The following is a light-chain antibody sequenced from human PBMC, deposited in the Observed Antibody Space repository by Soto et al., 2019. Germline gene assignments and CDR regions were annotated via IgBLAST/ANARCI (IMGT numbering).Light chain of an antibody. CDR2: GAS. J-gene: IGKJ1*01. V-gene: IGKV3-20*01. CDR1: QSVRSSY. CDR3: QQYGSSPL. Sequence: VLSQSPGTLSLSTGERATLSCRASQSVRSSYLAWYQQKPGQAPRLLIYGASSRATGIPDRFSGSGSGTDFTLTISRLEPEDFAVYYCQQYGSSPLFGQGTKVDI.